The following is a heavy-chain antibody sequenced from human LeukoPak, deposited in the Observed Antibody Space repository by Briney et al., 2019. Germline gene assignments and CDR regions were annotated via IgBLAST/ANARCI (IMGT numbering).Heavy chain of an antibody. CDR2: ISGSGGRT. V-gene: IGHV3-23*01. CDR1: GFTFSSYW. CDR3: AKQGGRVVMVYASFDS. D-gene: IGHD2-8*01. Sequence: GGSLRLSCAASGFTFSSYWMSWVRQAPGKGLEWVSVISGSGGRTYYADSVKGRFTISRDNSKNTLYLQMNSLRAEDTAVYYCAKQGGRVVMVYASFDSWGQGILVTVST. J-gene: IGHJ4*02.